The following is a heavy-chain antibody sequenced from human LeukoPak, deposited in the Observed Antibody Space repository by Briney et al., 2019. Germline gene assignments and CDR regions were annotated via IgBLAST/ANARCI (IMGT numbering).Heavy chain of an antibody. D-gene: IGHD2-8*01. Sequence: PSETLSLTCTVSGGSISSYYWSWIRQPAGKGLEWIGRIYTSGSTNYNPSLKSRVTMSVDTSKNQFSLKLSSVTAADTAVYYCARDSYCTNGVRFHDAFDIWGQGTMVTVSS. J-gene: IGHJ3*02. CDR2: IYTSGST. CDR1: GGSISSYY. V-gene: IGHV4-4*07. CDR3: ARDSYCTNGVRFHDAFDI.